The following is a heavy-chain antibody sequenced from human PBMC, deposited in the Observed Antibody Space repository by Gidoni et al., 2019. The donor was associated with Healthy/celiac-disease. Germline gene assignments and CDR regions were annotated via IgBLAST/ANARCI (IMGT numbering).Heavy chain of an antibody. Sequence: QVQLQESCPGLVKPSETLSLTCAVPGYSISIGYYWGWVRQPPGKGLEWTRSIYHSGSTYYNPSLKSRVTISVDTSKSQFSLKLSSVTAADTAVYYCASVSGYDRVYWGQGTLVTVSS. CDR3: ASVSGYDRVY. CDR1: GYSISIGYY. V-gene: IGHV4-38-2*01. D-gene: IGHD5-12*01. CDR2: IYHSGST. J-gene: IGHJ4*02.